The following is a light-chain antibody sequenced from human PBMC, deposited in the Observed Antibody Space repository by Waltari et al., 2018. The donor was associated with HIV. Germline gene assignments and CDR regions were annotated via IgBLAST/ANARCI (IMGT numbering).Light chain of an antibody. Sequence: QSALTQPASVSGSPGQSITISCTGTSSDVGGYNYVSWYQQHPGKAPKLMFYDVTNRPPGVSNRFAGSKSGNTASLTSAGLQAEDEADYYCCSYAGSGTWVFGGGTKLTVL. CDR1: SSDVGGYNY. V-gene: IGLV2-23*02. CDR3: CSYAGSGTWV. J-gene: IGLJ3*02. CDR2: DVT.